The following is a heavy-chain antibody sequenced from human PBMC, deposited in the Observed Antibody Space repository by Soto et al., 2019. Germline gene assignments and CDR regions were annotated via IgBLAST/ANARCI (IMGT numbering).Heavy chain of an antibody. CDR1: GFTFSSYA. Sequence: GGSLRLSCAASGFTFSSYAMSWVRQAPGKGLEWVSAISGSGGSTYYADSVKGRFTISRDNSKNTLYLQMNSLRAEDTAVYYCAKVPSYDFWSGTTDYYFDYWGQGTLVTVSS. D-gene: IGHD3-3*01. CDR2: ISGSGGST. CDR3: AKVPSYDFWSGTTDYYFDY. V-gene: IGHV3-23*01. J-gene: IGHJ4*02.